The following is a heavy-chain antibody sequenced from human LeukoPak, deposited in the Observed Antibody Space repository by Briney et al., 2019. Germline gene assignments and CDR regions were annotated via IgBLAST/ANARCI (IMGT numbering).Heavy chain of an antibody. V-gene: IGHV3-23*01. D-gene: IGHD3-3*01. J-gene: IGHJ4*02. Sequence: QPGGSLRLSCAASGFTFSSYAMSWVRQAPGKGLEWVSTISSTGGSTYYADSVKGRFTISRDSSKNTLYLQMTTLRADDTAVYYCAIRDLPYWGQGTLVTVSS. CDR3: AIRDLPY. CDR1: GFTFSSYA. CDR2: ISSTGGST.